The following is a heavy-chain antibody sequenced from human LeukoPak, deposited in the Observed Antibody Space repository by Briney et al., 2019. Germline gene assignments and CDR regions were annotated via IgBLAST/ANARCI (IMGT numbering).Heavy chain of an antibody. CDR3: ARRGGDFHTEIVFDT. V-gene: IGHV4-34*01. CDR1: GGSFSGYY. J-gene: IGHJ4*02. Sequence: SETLSLTCAVYGGSFSGYYWSWIRQPPGKGLEWIGEINHSGSTNYNPSLKSRVTISVDTSRNQFSLRLTSMTAADTAVYYCARRGGDFHTEIVFDTWGQGTLVSVSS. D-gene: IGHD3-16*01. CDR2: INHSGST.